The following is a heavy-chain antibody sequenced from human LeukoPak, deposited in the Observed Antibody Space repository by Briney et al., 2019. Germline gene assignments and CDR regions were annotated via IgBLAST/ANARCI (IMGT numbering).Heavy chain of an antibody. CDR2: VTGDGITT. J-gene: IGHJ4*02. D-gene: IGHD6-25*01. V-gene: IGHV3-23*01. CDR3: AKNSGYNWQYFFDY. CDR1: GFTFRYSA. Sequence: GGSLRLSCAASGFTFRYSAMSWVRQAPGKGLEWVSTVTGDGITTYYGNSVKGRFTISRDNSKNTLYLQMNSLRAEDVAVYFCAKNSGYNWQYFFDYWGQGTLVTVSS.